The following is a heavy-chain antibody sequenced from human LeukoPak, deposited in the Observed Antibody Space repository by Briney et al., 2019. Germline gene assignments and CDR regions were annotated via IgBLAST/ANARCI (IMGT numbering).Heavy chain of an antibody. CDR2: IYYSGST. Sequence: SETLSLTCTVSGGSISSYYWSWIRQPPGKGLEWIGYIYYSGSTNYNPSLKSRVTISVDTSKNQFCLKLSSVTAADTAVYYCARGFIRAWYFDLWGRGTLVTVSS. D-gene: IGHD3-10*01. V-gene: IGHV4-59*01. J-gene: IGHJ2*01. CDR3: ARGFIRAWYFDL. CDR1: GGSISSYY.